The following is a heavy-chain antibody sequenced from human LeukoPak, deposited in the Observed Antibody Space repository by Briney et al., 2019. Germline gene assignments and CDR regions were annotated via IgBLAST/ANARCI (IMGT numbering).Heavy chain of an antibody. V-gene: IGHV4-34*01. CDR2: INHSGST. CDR3: ARSITAAGNRYNWFDP. CDR1: GGSFSGYY. Sequence: SETLSLTCAVYGGSFSGYYWSWIRQPPGKGLEWIGEINHSGSTNYNPSLKSRVTISVDTSKNQLSLKLSSVTAADTAVYYCARSITAAGNRYNWFDPWGQGTLVTVSS. D-gene: IGHD6-13*01. J-gene: IGHJ5*02.